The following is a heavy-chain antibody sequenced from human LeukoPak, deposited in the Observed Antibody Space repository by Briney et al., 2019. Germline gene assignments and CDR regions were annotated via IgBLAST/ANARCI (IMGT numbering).Heavy chain of an antibody. J-gene: IGHJ4*02. V-gene: IGHV1-69*05. Sequence: GSSVEVSCKASGGTFSSYAISWVRQAPGQGLEWMGGIIPIFGTANYAQKFQGRVTITTDESTSTAYMELSSLRSVDTAVYYCARDRASSSWFDYWGQGTLVTVSS. D-gene: IGHD6-13*01. CDR3: ARDRASSSWFDY. CDR1: GGTFSSYA. CDR2: IIPIFGTA.